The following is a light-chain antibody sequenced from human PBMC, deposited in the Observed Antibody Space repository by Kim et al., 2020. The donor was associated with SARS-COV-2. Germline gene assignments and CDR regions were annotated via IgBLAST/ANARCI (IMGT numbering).Light chain of an antibody. CDR1: QSVSNSH. V-gene: IGKV3-20*01. Sequence: EIVLTQSPGTLSLSPGEGATLSCRASQSVSNSHLAWYQHKPGQAPRLLIYGTTWRATGIPDRFSGSRSGTDFTLSISRLEPEDFAIYYCQQYGSSPYTFGQGTKLEI. CDR2: GTT. J-gene: IGKJ2*01. CDR3: QQYGSSPYT.